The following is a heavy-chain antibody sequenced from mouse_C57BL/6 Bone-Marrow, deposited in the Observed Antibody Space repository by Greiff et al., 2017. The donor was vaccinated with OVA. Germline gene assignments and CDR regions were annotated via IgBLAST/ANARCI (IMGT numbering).Heavy chain of an antibody. CDR2: ISYDGSN. D-gene: IGHD1-1*01. V-gene: IGHV3-6*01. J-gene: IGHJ4*01. CDR1: GYSITSGYY. Sequence: VQLKESGPGLVKPSQSLSLTCSVTGYSITSGYYWNWIRQFPGNKLEWLGYISYDGSNNYNPYLKNRISITRDTSKNQFFLKLNSVTTEVTATYYCSRGQLLFYAMDYWGQGTSVTVSS. CDR3: SRGQLLFYAMDY.